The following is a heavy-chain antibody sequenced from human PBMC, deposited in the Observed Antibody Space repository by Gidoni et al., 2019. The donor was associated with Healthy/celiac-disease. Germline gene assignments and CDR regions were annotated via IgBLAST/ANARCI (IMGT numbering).Heavy chain of an antibody. CDR1: GGSFSGYY. D-gene: IGHD3-22*01. J-gene: IGHJ4*02. Sequence: VQLQQWGAGLLKPSETLSLPCAVYGGSFSGYYWSWIRQPPGKGLEWIGEINHSGSTNYNPSLKSRVTISVDTSKNQFSLKLSSVTAADTAVYYCARVPYYYDSSGYFISRTGYFDYWGQGTLVTVSS. CDR3: ARVPYYYDSSGYFISRTGYFDY. V-gene: IGHV4-34*01. CDR2: INHSGST.